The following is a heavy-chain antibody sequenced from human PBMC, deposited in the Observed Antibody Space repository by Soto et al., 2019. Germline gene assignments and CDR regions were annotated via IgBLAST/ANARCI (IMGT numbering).Heavy chain of an antibody. D-gene: IGHD6-6*01. J-gene: IGHJ3*02. CDR1: GGSFSGYY. V-gene: IGHV4-34*01. CDR2: INHSGST. CDR3: SRIDARSSAYDAFDI. Sequence: SETLSLTCAVYGGSFSGYYWSWIRQPPGKGLEWIGEINHSGSTNYNPSLKRRVTISVDTSKNQFSLKLSSVTAADTSVYYCSRIDARSSAYDAFDIWGQGTMVTVSS.